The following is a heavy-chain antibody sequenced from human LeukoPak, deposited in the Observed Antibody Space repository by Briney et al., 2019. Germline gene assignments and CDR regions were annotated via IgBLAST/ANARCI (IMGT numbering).Heavy chain of an antibody. V-gene: IGHV1-2*02. CDR3: ARGFYYDNSGVDAFDI. Sequence: ASVKVSCKASGYTFTGYYIHWVRQAPGQGLEWMGWINPNSGGRNYAQKFQGRVTITSETSISTAYMELSSLRSDDSAVYYCARGFYYDNSGVDAFDIWGQGTMVTVSS. CDR1: GYTFTGYY. J-gene: IGHJ3*02. D-gene: IGHD3-22*01. CDR2: INPNSGGR.